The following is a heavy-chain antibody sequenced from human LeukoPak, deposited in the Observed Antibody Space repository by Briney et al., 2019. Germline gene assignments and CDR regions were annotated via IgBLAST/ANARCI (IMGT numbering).Heavy chain of an antibody. J-gene: IGHJ2*01. CDR2: ISYDGSNK. V-gene: IGHV3-30*03. CDR3: AREMRDLGFDL. CDR1: GFTFSSYG. Sequence: GGSLRLSCAASGFTFSSYGMHWVRQAPGKGLEWVAVISYDGSNKYYADSVKGRFTISRDNSKNTLYVQMNSLSAEDTAVYYCAREMRDLGFDLWGRGTLVTVSS.